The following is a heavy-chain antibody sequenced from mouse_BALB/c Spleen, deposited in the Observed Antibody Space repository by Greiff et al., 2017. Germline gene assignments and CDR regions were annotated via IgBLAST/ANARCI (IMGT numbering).Heavy chain of an antibody. CDR1: GYTFTDYE. CDR2: IDPETGGT. CDR3: TRGGDYDRFDY. D-gene: IGHD2-4*01. Sequence: VQLQQSGAELVRPGASVTLSCKASGYTFTDYEMHWVKQTPVHGLEWIGAIDPETGGTAYNQKFKGKATLTADKSSSTAYMELRSLTSEDSAVYYCTRGGDYDRFDYWGQGTTLTVSS. V-gene: IGHV1-15*01. J-gene: IGHJ2*01.